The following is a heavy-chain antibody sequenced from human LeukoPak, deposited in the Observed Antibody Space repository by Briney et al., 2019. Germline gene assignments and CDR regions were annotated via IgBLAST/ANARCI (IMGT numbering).Heavy chain of an antibody. Sequence: GGSLRLSCAASGFTFSSYAMSWVRQAPGKGLEWVSAISGSGGSTYYADSVKGRFTISRGNSKNTLYLQMNSLRAEDTAVYYCAKDLYSGYYSTPSPDYWGQGTLVTVSS. CDR1: GFTFSSYA. CDR3: AKDLYSGYYSTPSPDY. V-gene: IGHV3-23*01. J-gene: IGHJ4*02. D-gene: IGHD3-22*01. CDR2: ISGSGGST.